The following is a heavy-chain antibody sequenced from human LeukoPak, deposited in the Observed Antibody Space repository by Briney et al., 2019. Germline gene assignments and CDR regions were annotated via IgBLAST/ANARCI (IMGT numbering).Heavy chain of an antibody. Sequence: GGSLRLSCEASGFSFSSYGMNWVRQATGKGLEWISYISSSSSSIYYADSVKGRFTISRDNAENSLYLQMNSLRAEDTAVYYCARDPGYCSGGSCYRGDYWGQGTLVTVSS. CDR2: ISSSSSSI. V-gene: IGHV3-48*01. J-gene: IGHJ4*02. D-gene: IGHD2-15*01. CDR1: GFSFSSYG. CDR3: ARDPGYCSGGSCYRGDY.